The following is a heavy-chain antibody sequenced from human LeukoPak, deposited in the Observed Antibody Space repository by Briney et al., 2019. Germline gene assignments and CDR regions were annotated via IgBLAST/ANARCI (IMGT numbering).Heavy chain of an antibody. CDR2: IYYSGST. V-gene: IGHV4-39*07. Sequence: PSETLSLTCTVSGGSISSSSYYWGWIRQPPGKGLEWIGSIYYSGSTYYNPSLKSRVTISVDTSKNQFSLKLSSVTAADTAVYYCARVGERAGAAPPLTDYWGQGTLVTVSS. D-gene: IGHD2-21*01. J-gene: IGHJ4*02. CDR3: ARVGERAGAAPPLTDY. CDR1: GGSISSSSYY.